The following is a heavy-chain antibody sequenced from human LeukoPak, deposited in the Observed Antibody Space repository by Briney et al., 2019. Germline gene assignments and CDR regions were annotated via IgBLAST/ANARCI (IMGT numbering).Heavy chain of an antibody. J-gene: IGHJ4*02. CDR2: ITAYNDNT. V-gene: IGHV1-18*01. CDR3: ARMRFDIVVVPAAEGPFNY. CDR1: GYTFTSYG. Sequence: ASVKLSCKASGYTFTSYGISWVRQAPGQGLEWMGWITAYNDNTNYAQKHQGRVTMTTDTSTSTAYMELRSLRSDDTAVYYCARMRFDIVVVPAAEGPFNYWGQGTLVTVSS. D-gene: IGHD2-2*01.